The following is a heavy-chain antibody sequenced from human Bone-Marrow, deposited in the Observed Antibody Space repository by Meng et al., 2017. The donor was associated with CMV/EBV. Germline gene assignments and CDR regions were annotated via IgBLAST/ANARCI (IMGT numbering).Heavy chain of an antibody. Sequence: ASVKVSCKASGYTFSTYYMHWVRQAPGQGLEWMGIVDPSGDTTTYAQKFQGRVTMTRDTSTSTVYMELSSLRSEDTAMYFCARDLRVAGYFDYWGQGTLVTDSS. CDR2: VDPSGDTT. CDR3: ARDLRVAGYFDY. V-gene: IGHV1-46*01. CDR1: GYTFSTYY. D-gene: IGHD6-19*01. J-gene: IGHJ4*02.